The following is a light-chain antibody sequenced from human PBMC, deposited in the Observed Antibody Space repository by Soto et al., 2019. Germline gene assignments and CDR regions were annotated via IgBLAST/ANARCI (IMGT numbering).Light chain of an antibody. CDR2: AVS. CDR1: QSVRSGY. CDR3: QQYGNSPLT. J-gene: IGKJ4*01. Sequence: IESTQSPCTLSSSPGERATLSCRASQSVRSGYFAWYQQKPGQAPRLLIFAVSSRATGIPDRFSGTGSGTDFTLTISRLEPEDFALYYCQQYGNSPLTFGGGTKVDIK. V-gene: IGKV3-20*01.